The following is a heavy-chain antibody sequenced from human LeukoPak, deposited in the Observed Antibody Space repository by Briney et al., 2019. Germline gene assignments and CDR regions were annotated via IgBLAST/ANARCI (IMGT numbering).Heavy chain of an antibody. V-gene: IGHV1-18*01. CDR3: ARDGRHRYYYDSSGFYGSWFDP. D-gene: IGHD3-22*01. J-gene: IGHJ5*02. CDR2: ISGYNGYT. CDR1: GYTFRSYG. Sequence: GASVKVSRKASGYTFRSYGISWVRKAPGQGLEWMGWISGYNGYTHYAQKVQGRVTMTTDTSTSTVYMELRSLRSDDTAVYYCARDGRHRYYYDSSGFYGSWFDPWGQGTLVTVSS.